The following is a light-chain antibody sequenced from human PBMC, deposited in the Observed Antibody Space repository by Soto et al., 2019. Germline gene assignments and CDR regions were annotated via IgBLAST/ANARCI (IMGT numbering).Light chain of an antibody. CDR2: GAS. CDR3: QQHGSSPIT. J-gene: IGKJ5*01. CDR1: QSVSSNS. V-gene: IGKV3-20*01. Sequence: ENVLTQSPGTLSLSPGERATLSCRAGQSVSSNSLAWYQHKPGQAPRLLIYGASSRATGIPDRFSGSGSGTDFTLTISRLEPEDFAVYYCQQHGSSPITFGQGTRLEIK.